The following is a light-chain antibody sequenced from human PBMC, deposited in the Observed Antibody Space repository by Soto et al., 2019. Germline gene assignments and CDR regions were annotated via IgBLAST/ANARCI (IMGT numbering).Light chain of an antibody. V-gene: IGKV1-39*01. CDR2: DAS. Sequence: DIQMTQSPSSLSASVGDRFTITCRASQSISKDLNWYQQKPGEAPMLLIYDASTLQGGVPSRFSGAVSGTDFTLTISNLQPEDFATYFCQQSYSTPWTFGLGTTVDI. CDR3: QQSYSTPWT. J-gene: IGKJ1*01. CDR1: QSISKD.